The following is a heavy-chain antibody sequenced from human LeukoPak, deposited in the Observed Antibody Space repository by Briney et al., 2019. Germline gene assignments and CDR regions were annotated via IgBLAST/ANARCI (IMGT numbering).Heavy chain of an antibody. Sequence: GGSLRLSCAASGFTFSSYWMHWVRQAPGKGLVWVSRINSDGSSTSYADSVKSRFTISRDNAKSTLYLQMNSLRAEDTAVYYCARARNYYYGSGSYYLFAFDIWGQGAMVTVSS. J-gene: IGHJ3*02. CDR1: GFTFSSYW. CDR3: ARARNYYYGSGSYYLFAFDI. CDR2: INSDGSST. D-gene: IGHD3-10*01. V-gene: IGHV3-74*01.